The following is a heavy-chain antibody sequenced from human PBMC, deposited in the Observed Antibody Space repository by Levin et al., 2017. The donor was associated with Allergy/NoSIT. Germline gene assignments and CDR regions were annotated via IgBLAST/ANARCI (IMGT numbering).Heavy chain of an antibody. V-gene: IGHV4-59*01. CDR1: GDSISSYH. J-gene: IGHJ5*01. D-gene: IGHD6-19*01. Sequence: SETLSLTCTVSGDSISSYHWNWLRQPPGKELEWIGCLYYSGSTKYNPSLKSRVTISVDATKNQFSLKLSSVTAADTAVSYWSRDQGTSGWYGWIDSWGQGTLVTVSS. CDR3: SRDQGTSGWYGWIDS. CDR2: LYYSGST.